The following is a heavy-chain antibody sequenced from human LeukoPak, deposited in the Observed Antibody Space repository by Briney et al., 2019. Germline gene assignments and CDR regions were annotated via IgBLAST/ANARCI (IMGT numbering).Heavy chain of an antibody. CDR1: GASINNNF. J-gene: IGHJ4*01. D-gene: IGHD3-22*01. CDR2: IYSSGSA. CDR3: ARHRDYYDT. V-gene: IGHV4-59*08. Sequence: PLETLSLTCTVSGASINNNFWTWIRQPPGKGLEWIGYIYSSGSAKYNPSLKSRVIISGDTSKNLISLNLTSVTAADTAVYFCARHRDYYDTWGHGTLVTVSS.